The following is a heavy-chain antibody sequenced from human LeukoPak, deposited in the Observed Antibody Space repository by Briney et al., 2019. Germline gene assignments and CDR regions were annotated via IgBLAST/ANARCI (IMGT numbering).Heavy chain of an antibody. Sequence: SETLSLTCTVSGGSISSGSYYWAWIRQHPGKGLEWIGYIYYSGSTYYNPSLKSRVTVSEDTSNNQFSLKLTSVTAADTAVYYCARRGPSAGYFDLWGRGTLVSVSS. V-gene: IGHV4-31*03. CDR3: ARRGPSAGYFDL. CDR1: GGSISSGSYY. CDR2: IYYSGST. J-gene: IGHJ2*01.